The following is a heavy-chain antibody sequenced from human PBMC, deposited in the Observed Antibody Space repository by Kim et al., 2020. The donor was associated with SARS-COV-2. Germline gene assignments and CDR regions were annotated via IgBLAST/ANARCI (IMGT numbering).Heavy chain of an antibody. D-gene: IGHD5-18*01. CDR3: ARGNGYSYGYLSFDY. V-gene: IGHV4-31*02. Sequence: PSLQGRATISVDTSKNQFSLKLSSVTAADTAVYYCARGNGYSYGYLSFDYWGQGTLVTVSS. J-gene: IGHJ4*02.